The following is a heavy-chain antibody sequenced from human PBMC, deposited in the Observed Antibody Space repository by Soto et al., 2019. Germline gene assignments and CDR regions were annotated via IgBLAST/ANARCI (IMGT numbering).Heavy chain of an antibody. CDR1: GFTFSAYY. J-gene: IGHJ4*02. Sequence: QVQLVESGGGLVKPGGSLRLSCAASGFTFSAYYMSWIRQAPGKGLEWISYISSSGDTGNYADSVKGRFTVSRDNAKNSLYLQMNSLRGEDTAVYCCARDRGAVVGQFFDYWGQGTLVTVSS. CDR3: ARDRGAVVGQFFDY. V-gene: IGHV3-11*01. D-gene: IGHD6-19*01. CDR2: ISSSGDTG.